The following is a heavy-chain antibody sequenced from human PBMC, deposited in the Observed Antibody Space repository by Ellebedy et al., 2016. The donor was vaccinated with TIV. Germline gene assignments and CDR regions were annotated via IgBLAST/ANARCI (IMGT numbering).Heavy chain of an antibody. CDR1: GFTFSSYG. V-gene: IGHV3-23*01. CDR3: AKSPSRKPGLVDS. Sequence: GESLKISCAASGFTFSSYGMSWVRQAPGKGLEWVSTITSINTHYADSVKGRFIISRDNSKNTLYLQMNSLRAEETAVYYCAKSPSRKPGLVDSWGQGTLVTVSS. D-gene: IGHD1-14*01. CDR2: ITSINT. J-gene: IGHJ4*02.